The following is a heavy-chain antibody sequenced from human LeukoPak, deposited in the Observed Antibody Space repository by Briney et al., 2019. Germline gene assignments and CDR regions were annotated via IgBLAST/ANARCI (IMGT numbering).Heavy chain of an antibody. V-gene: IGHV3-7*01. CDR2: IKQDGSEK. CDR1: GFTFSSYW. CDR3: AREEPYGDSMFDY. J-gene: IGHJ4*02. Sequence: GGSLRLSCAASGFTFSSYWMSWVRQAPGKGLEWVANIKQDGSEKYYVDSVKGRFTISRDNAKNSLYLQMNSLRAEDTAVYYCAREEPYGDSMFDYWGQGTLVTVSS. D-gene: IGHD4-17*01.